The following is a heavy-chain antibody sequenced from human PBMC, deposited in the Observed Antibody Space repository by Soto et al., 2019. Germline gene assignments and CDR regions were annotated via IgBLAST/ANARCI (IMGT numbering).Heavy chain of an antibody. D-gene: IGHD3-9*01. CDR1: GGSVSSGSYY. CDR2: IYYSGST. J-gene: IGHJ4*02. V-gene: IGHV4-61*01. Sequence: PSETLSLTCTVSGGSVSSGSYYWSWIRQPPGKGLEWIGYIYYSGSTNYNPSLKSRVAISVDTSKNQFSLKLSSVTAADTAVYYCARRGVLTGYYLFDYWGQGTQVTVSS. CDR3: ARRGVLTGYYLFDY.